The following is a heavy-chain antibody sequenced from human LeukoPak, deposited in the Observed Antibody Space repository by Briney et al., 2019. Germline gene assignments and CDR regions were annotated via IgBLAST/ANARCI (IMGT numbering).Heavy chain of an antibody. D-gene: IGHD3-9*01. J-gene: IGHJ6*03. V-gene: IGHV1-2*02. CDR1: GYIFSNFG. CDR3: ARDAWLTGPNYMDV. Sequence: GASVKVSCKASGYIFSNFGINWVRQAPGQGLEWMGWINPNSGGTNYAQKFQGRVTMTRDTSISTAYMELSRLRSDDTAVYYCARDAWLTGPNYMDVWGKGTTVTISS. CDR2: INPNSGGT.